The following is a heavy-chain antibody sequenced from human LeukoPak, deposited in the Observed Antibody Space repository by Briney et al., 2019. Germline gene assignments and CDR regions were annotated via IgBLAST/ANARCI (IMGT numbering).Heavy chain of an antibody. CDR3: AREYSWDSNWFDP. CDR2: INPKSGGT. D-gene: IGHD1-7*01. J-gene: IGHJ5*02. Sequence: ASVNVSCEASGYTFTGYYMHWVRQAPGQGLEWMGWINPKSGGTNYAQNFQGRVTMTRDTSISTVYVELSRLRSDDTAVYYCAREYSWDSNWFDPWGQGTLVTVSS. V-gene: IGHV1-2*02. CDR1: GYTFTGYY.